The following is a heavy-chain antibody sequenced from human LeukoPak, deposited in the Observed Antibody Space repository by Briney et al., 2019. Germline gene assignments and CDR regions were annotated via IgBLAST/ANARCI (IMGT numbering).Heavy chain of an antibody. Sequence: SETLSLTCTVSGGSISSYYWSWVRQPAGKGLEWIGRIYTSGNTNYNPSLKGRVTMSVDTSKNQFSLNLSSVTAADTAVYYCAKLSGLQRMGFDPWGQGILVTVSS. J-gene: IGHJ5*02. D-gene: IGHD3-10*01. CDR1: GGSISSYY. V-gene: IGHV4-4*07. CDR3: AKLSGLQRMGFDP. CDR2: IYTSGNT.